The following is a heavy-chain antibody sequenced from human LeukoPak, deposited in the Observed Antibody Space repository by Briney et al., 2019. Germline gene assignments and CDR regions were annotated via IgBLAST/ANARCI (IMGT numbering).Heavy chain of an antibody. D-gene: IGHD3-22*01. V-gene: IGHV3-30-3*01. CDR1: GFTFSSYA. CDR2: ISFDGSNK. J-gene: IGHJ4*02. CDR3: GRGGYYDSSGIDY. Sequence: GSSLRLSCAASGFTFSSYAMHWVRQAPGKGLEWVALISFDGSNKYYAASVKGRFTVPRDNSQPTLYLPMNSLRAEATAVSYFGRGGYYDSSGIDYWGQGTLVTVSS.